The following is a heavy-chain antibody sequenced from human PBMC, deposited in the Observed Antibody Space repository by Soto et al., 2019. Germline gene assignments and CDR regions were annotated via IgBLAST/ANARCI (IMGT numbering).Heavy chain of an antibody. CDR1: GYTFTSYY. V-gene: IGHV1-46*01. CDR3: ARDSCSSTSCYGMDV. Sequence: ASVKVSCKASGYTFTSYYMHWVRQAPGQGLEWMGIINPSGGSTSYAQKFQGRVTMTRDTSTSTVYMELSSLRSGDTAVYYCARDSCSSTSCYGMDVWGQGTTVTVSS. D-gene: IGHD2-2*01. CDR2: INPSGGST. J-gene: IGHJ6*02.